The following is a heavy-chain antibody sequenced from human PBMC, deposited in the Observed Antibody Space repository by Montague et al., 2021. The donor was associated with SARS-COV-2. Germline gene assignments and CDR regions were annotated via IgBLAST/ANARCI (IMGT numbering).Heavy chain of an antibody. J-gene: IGHJ4*02. D-gene: IGHD3-22*01. Sequence: SLRLSCAAPGFTFNSYAMSWVRQAPGKGLEWASIIYSGGSSTYYADSVKGRFTISRDNSKNTLYLQMNSMIAEDTAVYYCAKTHRYYNRNFDYWGQGTLVTVSS. CDR2: IYSGGSST. V-gene: IGHV3-23*03. CDR3: AKTHRYYNRNFDY. CDR1: GFTFNSYA.